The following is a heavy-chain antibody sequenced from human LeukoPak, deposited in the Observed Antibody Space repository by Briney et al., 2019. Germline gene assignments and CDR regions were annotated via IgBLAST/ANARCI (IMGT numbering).Heavy chain of an antibody. CDR1: GFTFSSYA. V-gene: IGHV3-23*01. CDR2: ISGSGGST. Sequence: PGGSLRLSCAASGFTFSSYAMSWVRQAPGKGLEWVSAISGSGGSTYYADSVKGRFTISRDNSKNTLYLQMNSLRAEDTAVYYCAKDLSGGSLTATAAGISGDYWGQGTLVTVSS. J-gene: IGHJ4*02. CDR3: AKDLSGGSLTATAAGISGDY. D-gene: IGHD6-13*01.